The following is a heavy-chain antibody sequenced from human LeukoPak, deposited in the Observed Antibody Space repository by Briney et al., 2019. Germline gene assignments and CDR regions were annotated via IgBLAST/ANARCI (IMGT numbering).Heavy chain of an antibody. J-gene: IGHJ6*03. D-gene: IGHD5-18*01. V-gene: IGHV3-33*01. CDR3: ARITADSLSYYYMDV. Sequence: GRSLRLSCAASGFTFSSYGMHWVRQAPGKGLEWVAVIWYDGSNKYYADSVKGRFTISRDNSKNTLYLQMNSLRAEDTAVYYCARITADSLSYYYMDVWGKGTTVTVSS. CDR1: GFTFSSYG. CDR2: IWYDGSNK.